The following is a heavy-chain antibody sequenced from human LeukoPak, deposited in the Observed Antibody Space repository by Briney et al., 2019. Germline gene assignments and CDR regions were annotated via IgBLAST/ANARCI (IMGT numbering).Heavy chain of an antibody. CDR3: ARHRIDGESYGPIPTTLEYYFDY. CDR2: INYGGDT. Sequence: PSETLSLTCTVSGDSIKSNNLYWGWIRQPPGKGLEWIGSINYGGDTYYNPPLKSRVTISVDTSKNQFSLKLSSVTAADTAVYYCARHRIDGESYGPIPTTLEYYFDYWGQGTLVTVSS. D-gene: IGHD5-18*01. V-gene: IGHV4-39*01. CDR1: GDSIKSNNLY. J-gene: IGHJ4*02.